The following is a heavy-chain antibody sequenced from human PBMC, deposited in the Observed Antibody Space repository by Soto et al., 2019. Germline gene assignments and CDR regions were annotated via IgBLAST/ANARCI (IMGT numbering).Heavy chain of an antibody. CDR1: GFTFDDYA. V-gene: IGHV3-9*01. CDR2: ISWNSGSI. D-gene: IGHD2-15*01. J-gene: IGHJ6*02. CDR3: ARSLDIVVVVAPLDV. Sequence: GGSLRLSCVASGFTFDDYAMHWVRQAPGKGLEWVSGISWNSGSIGYADSVKGRFTISRDNAKNSLYLQMNSLRAEDTALYYCARSLDIVVVVAPLDVWGQGTTVTVSS.